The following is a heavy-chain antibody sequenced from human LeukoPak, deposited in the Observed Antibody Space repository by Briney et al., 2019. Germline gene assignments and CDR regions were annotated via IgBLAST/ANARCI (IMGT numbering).Heavy chain of an antibody. V-gene: IGHV3-66*01. CDR1: GLTVSRNY. Sequence: GGSLGLSCAASGLTVSRNYMSWVRQAPGKGLEWVSVIYSGGNTYYADSVKGRFTISRDNSKNTVYLQMNSLRAEDTAVYYCARDPYCSTTSCYLGYFDYWGQGTLVTVSS. CDR2: IYSGGNT. J-gene: IGHJ4*02. CDR3: ARDPYCSTTSCYLGYFDY. D-gene: IGHD2-2*01.